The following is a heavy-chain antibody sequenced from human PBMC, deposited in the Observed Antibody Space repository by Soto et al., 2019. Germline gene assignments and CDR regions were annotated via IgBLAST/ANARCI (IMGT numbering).Heavy chain of an antibody. CDR3: ARRGYCSSTSCYTNYYGMDF. J-gene: IGHJ6*04. V-gene: IGHV5-10-1*01. D-gene: IGHD2-2*02. CDR2: IDPSDSYT. CDR1: GYSFTSYW. Sequence: ESLKISCKGSGYSFTSYWISWVRQMPGKGLEWMGRIDPSDSYTNYSPSFQGHVTISADKSISTAYLQWSSLKASDTAMYYCARRGYCSSTSCYTNYYGMDFWGKGTTV.